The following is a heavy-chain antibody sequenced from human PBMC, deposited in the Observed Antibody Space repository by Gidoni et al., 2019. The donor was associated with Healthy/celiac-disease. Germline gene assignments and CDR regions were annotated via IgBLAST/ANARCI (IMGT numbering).Heavy chain of an antibody. CDR1: GFTFRSFA. J-gene: IGHJ2*01. CDR3: ARGYCSGGSCYSWYFDL. V-gene: IGHV3-30-3*01. CDR2: ISYDGSNK. D-gene: IGHD2-15*01. Sequence: QVQLVESGGAVVQPGRSMRLSCAASGFTFRSFAMHWVRQAPGKGLEWVAVISYDGSNKYYADSVKGRFTISRYNSKNTLYLQMNSLRAEDTAVYYCARGYCSGGSCYSWYFDLWGRGTLVTVSS.